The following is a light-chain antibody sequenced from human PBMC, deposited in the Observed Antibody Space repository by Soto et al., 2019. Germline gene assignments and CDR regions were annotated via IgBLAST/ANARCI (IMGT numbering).Light chain of an antibody. Sequence: EIVLTQSPATLSLSPGERATLSCRASQSISSYLAWYQQKPGQAPRLVTSEGSNRATGLPPRFSGSGFDTDFTVTIGSLAPEDVAAYYCQQRRSWPLTVGGGTKVEIK. CDR2: EGS. CDR1: QSISSY. J-gene: IGKJ4*01. V-gene: IGKV3-11*01. CDR3: QQRRSWPLT.